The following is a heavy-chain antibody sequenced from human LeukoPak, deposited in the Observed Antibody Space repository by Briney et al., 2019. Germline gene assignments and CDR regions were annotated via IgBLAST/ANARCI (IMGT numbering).Heavy chain of an antibody. J-gene: IGHJ5*02. CDR3: ARTYSSAYENWFDP. Sequence: GASVKVSCKASEYIFTGYYVHWVRQAPGQGLEWMGRINPHTGGPLYSQKFQGRVTMTRDTFINTIYMELSSLRSDDTAIYFCARTYSSAYENWFDPWGQGTLVTVSS. D-gene: IGHD6-19*01. CDR1: EYIFTGYY. V-gene: IGHV1-2*06. CDR2: INPHTGGP.